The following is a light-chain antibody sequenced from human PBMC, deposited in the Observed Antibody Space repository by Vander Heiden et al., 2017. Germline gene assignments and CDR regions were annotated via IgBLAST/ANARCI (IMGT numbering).Light chain of an antibody. Sequence: DIQITQSPSSLSASEGDRVTITCRASQSIKTFLNWYQQKPGKAPKLLIYGASRLPSGVPSRFSGSGSGADFTLTISGLRPEDVGTYYCHHTFNIPHTFGQGTKLEIK. CDR2: GAS. CDR1: QSIKTF. J-gene: IGKJ2*01. V-gene: IGKV1-39*01. CDR3: HHTFNIPHT.